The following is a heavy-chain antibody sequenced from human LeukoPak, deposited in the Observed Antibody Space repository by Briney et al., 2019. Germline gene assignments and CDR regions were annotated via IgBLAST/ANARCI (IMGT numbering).Heavy chain of an antibody. Sequence: GSLRLSCAASGFTVSSNYMSWVRQAPGKGLEWIGEINHSGSTNYNPSLKSRVTISVDTSKNQFSLKLSSVTAADTAVYYCARKYSSSKVDYWGQGTLVTVSS. D-gene: IGHD6-6*01. V-gene: IGHV4-34*01. CDR3: ARKYSSSKVDY. CDR2: INHSGST. CDR1: GFTVSSNY. J-gene: IGHJ4*02.